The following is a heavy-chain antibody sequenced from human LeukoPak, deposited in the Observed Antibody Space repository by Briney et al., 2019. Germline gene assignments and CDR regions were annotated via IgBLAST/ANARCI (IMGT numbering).Heavy chain of an antibody. CDR1: GGSFSGYY. D-gene: IGHD6-19*01. J-gene: IGHJ4*02. CDR2: INHSGST. V-gene: IGHV4-34*01. Sequence: SETLSLTCAVYGGSFSGYYWSWIRQPPGKGLEWIGEINHSGSTNYNPSLKSRVTISVDTSKNQFSLKLSSVTAADTAVYYCARGRKFSIAVAGRGIYYFDYWGQGTLVTVSS. CDR3: ARGRKFSIAVAGRGIYYFDY.